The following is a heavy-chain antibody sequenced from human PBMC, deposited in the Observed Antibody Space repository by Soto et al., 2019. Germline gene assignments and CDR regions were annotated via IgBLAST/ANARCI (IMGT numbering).Heavy chain of an antibody. CDR1: GGSISSGGYY. CDR2: IYYSGST. Sequence: QVQLQESGPGLVKPSQTLSLTCTVSGGSISSGGYYWSWIRQHPGKGLEWIGYIYYSGSTYYNPSLNRRVTISVDTSKNQFSLKLSSVTAADTAVYYCARFIPGTGSDYWGQGTLVTVSS. J-gene: IGHJ4*02. V-gene: IGHV4-31*03. CDR3: ARFIPGTGSDY. D-gene: IGHD1-20*01.